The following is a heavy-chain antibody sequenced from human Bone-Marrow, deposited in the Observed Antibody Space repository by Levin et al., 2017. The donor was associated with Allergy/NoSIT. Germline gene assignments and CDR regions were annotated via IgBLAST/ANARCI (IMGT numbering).Heavy chain of an antibody. CDR1: GGSFSDYY. V-gene: IGHV4-30-4*01. CDR2: IYDSGST. Sequence: LRLSCTVSGGSFSDYYWSWIRQPPGKGLEWIGYIYDSGSTSYNPSLKSRVSISIHTSKNQFSLKLSSLTAADTAVYYCAREYDSSGGCVGYWGRGTLVTVSS. CDR3: AREYDSSGGCVGY. J-gene: IGHJ4*02. D-gene: IGHD3-22*01.